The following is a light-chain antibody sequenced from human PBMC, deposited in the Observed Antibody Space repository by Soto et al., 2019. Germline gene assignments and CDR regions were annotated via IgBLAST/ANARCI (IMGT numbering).Light chain of an antibody. CDR2: WAS. V-gene: IGKV4-1*01. J-gene: IGKJ4*01. CDR1: VSVLHTPNDKNY. CDR3: QQYYTIPLT. Sequence: DIVMTQSPDSLAVSLGESAAIHLTSSVSVLHTPNDKNYLGWYQQKPGQPPRXLIYWASTRESGVPDRFSGSGSGTDFTLTISSLQAEDVAMYYCQQYYTIPLTFGGGTKVDIK.